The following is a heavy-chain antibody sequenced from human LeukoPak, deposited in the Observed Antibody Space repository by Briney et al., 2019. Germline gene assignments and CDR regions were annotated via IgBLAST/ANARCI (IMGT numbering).Heavy chain of an antibody. CDR1: SGSLSSYY. Sequence: SETLSLTCTVSSGSLSSYYWSWIRQPPGKGLEWIGYIYYSGSTNYNPSLKSRVTISVDTSKNQFSLKLSSVTAADTAVYYCARRVEYCSGGSCHSFFDYWGQGTLVTVSS. V-gene: IGHV4-59*08. CDR3: ARRVEYCSGGSCHSFFDY. D-gene: IGHD2-15*01. J-gene: IGHJ4*02. CDR2: IYYSGST.